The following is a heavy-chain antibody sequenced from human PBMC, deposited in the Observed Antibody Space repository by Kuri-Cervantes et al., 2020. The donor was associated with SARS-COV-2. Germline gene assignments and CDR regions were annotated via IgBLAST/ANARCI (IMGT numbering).Heavy chain of an antibody. CDR3: AKDGAGAHDF. Sequence: GESLKISCAASGFTFSSYGMHWVRQAPGKGLEWVAVTWYDGSNKYYADSVKGRFTISRDNSKNTLYLQMNSLRAEDTAMYYCAKDGAGAHDFWGQGTLVTVPQ. CDR1: GFTFSSYG. CDR2: TWYDGSNK. J-gene: IGHJ4*02. V-gene: IGHV3-33*06. D-gene: IGHD4/OR15-4a*01.